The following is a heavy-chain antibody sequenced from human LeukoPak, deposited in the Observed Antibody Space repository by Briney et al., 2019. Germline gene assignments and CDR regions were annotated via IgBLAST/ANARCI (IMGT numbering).Heavy chain of an antibody. V-gene: IGHV1-69*06. CDR1: GGTFSSYG. CDR3: ARAQGGIYYYYYSMDV. J-gene: IGHJ6*03. Sequence: GASVKVSCKASGGTFSSYGISWVRQAPGQGPEWMGGIIPIFGTANYAQKFQGRVTITADKSTTTAYMNLSSLRSEDTAVYYCARAQGGIYYYYYSMDVWGKGTTVTVSS. CDR2: IIPIFGTA.